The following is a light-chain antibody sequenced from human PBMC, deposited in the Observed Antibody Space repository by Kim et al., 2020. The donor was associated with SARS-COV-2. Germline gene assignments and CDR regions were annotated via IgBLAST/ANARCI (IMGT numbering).Light chain of an antibody. CDR1: RSVSSSY. CDR3: QQYGSSPRT. CDR2: GVS. Sequence: PPGERPTLSCRASRSVSSSYLAWYQQKPGQAPRLLIYGVSSRATGIPDRFSGSGSGTDFTLTISRLEPEDFAVYYWQQYGSSPRTFGQGTKVEIK. V-gene: IGKV3-20*01. J-gene: IGKJ1*01.